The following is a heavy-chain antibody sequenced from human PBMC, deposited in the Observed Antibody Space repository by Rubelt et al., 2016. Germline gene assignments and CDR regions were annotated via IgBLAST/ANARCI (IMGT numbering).Heavy chain of an antibody. J-gene: IGHJ4*02. V-gene: IGHV1-2*02. CDR1: GYTFTSYD. CDR3: ARDRRMVRGVYDY. D-gene: IGHD3-10*01. CDR2: INPNSGGT. Sequence: QVQLVQSGAEVKKPGASVKVSCKASGYTFTSYDINWVRQATGQGLEWMGWINPNSGGTNYSKKFQGRVTRARETSISTAYRELSRLRHDDTAVYYCARDRRMVRGVYDYWGQGTLVTVSS.